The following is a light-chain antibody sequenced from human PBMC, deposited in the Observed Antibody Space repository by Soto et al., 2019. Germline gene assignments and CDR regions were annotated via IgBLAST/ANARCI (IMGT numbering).Light chain of an antibody. CDR2: GAS. CDR1: QGISDY. CDR3: QQFNAYPLT. Sequence: DIQLTQSPSFLSASVGDRVTISCRASQGISDYLAWYQQKPGKAPKLLIYGASTLQSGVPSRFSGSASGTEFTLTISSLQPEAFAPYFCQQFNAYPLTFGGGTKLESK. J-gene: IGKJ4*01. V-gene: IGKV1-9*01.